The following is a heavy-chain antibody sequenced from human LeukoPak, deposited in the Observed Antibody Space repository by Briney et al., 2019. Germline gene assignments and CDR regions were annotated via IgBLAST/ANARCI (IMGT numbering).Heavy chain of an antibody. Sequence: GASVKVSCKASGYTFTSYAMHWVRQAPGQRLEWMGWINAGNGNTKYSQQFQGRVTITRDTSTSTAYMELRSLRSDDTAVYYCARAMSRLPYCSGGSCYSDYWGQGTLVTVSS. CDR2: INAGNGNT. V-gene: IGHV1-3*01. CDR3: ARAMSRLPYCSGGSCYSDY. J-gene: IGHJ4*02. CDR1: GYTFTSYA. D-gene: IGHD2-15*01.